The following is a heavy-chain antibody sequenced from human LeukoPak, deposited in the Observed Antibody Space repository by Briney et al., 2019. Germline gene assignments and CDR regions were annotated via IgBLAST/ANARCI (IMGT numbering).Heavy chain of an antibody. CDR3: ARVLCSGGSCYSNYYYYGMDV. V-gene: IGHV4-31*03. CDR2: IYYSGST. D-gene: IGHD2-15*01. CDR1: GGSISSGGYY. J-gene: IGHJ6*02. Sequence: SETLSLTCTVSGGSISSGGYYWSWIRQHPGKGLEWIGYIYYSGSTYYNPSLKSRVTISVDTSKNQFSLKLSSVTAADTAVYYCARVLCSGGSCYSNYYYYGMDVWGQGTTVTVSS.